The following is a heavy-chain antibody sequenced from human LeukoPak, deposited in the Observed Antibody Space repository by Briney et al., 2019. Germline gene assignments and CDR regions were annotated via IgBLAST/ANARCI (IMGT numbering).Heavy chain of an antibody. Sequence: GGSLRLSCAASGFTFSSYAMSWVRQAPGKGLEWVSAISGSGGSTYYADSVKGRFTISRDNSKNTLYLQMNSLRAEDTAVYYCAKDPYYYGSGSRYYFDYWGQGTLVTVSS. V-gene: IGHV3-23*01. CDR2: ISGSGGST. J-gene: IGHJ4*02. D-gene: IGHD3-10*01. CDR3: AKDPYYYGSGSRYYFDY. CDR1: GFTFSSYA.